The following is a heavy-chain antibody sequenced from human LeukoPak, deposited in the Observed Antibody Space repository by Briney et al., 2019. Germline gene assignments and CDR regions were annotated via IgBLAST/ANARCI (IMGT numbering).Heavy chain of an antibody. J-gene: IGHJ6*03. D-gene: IGHD3-10*01. Sequence: TAETLSLTCAVSGRSFSGYYWSWVRQPPGKGLEWMGEVNHSGRTSYNPSLKSRVTISADTSKNQFSLRMTSLTAADTAVYYCARGIRGVIITTNYYNMDVWGPGTTVTVSS. CDR1: GRSFSGYY. CDR3: ARGIRGVIITTNYYNMDV. V-gene: IGHV4-34*01. CDR2: VNHSGRT.